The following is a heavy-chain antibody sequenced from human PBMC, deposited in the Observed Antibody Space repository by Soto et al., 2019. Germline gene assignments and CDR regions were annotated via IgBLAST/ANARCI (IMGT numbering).Heavy chain of an antibody. CDR1: GYAFSSYG. CDR3: AKDAHEAAASKV. CDR2: MSTYNENI. D-gene: IGHD6-25*01. J-gene: IGHJ3*01. Sequence: ASVKVSCKASGYAFSSYGINWVRQAPGQGLEWVGWMSTYNENIVYAQKFQGRVTMTTDTSTSTAYMDLRPLRSDDTAVYYCAKDAHEAAASKVWRQGTMVTVSS. V-gene: IGHV1-18*01.